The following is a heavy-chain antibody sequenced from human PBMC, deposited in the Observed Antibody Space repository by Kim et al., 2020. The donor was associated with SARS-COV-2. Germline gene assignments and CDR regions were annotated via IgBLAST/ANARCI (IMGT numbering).Heavy chain of an antibody. CDR1: GGSISSGDFY. Sequence: SETLSLTCAVFGGSISSGDFYCGWIRQPPGKGLEWIGNIDYTGTTYYIPSLKSRVSMSVDSSKNQFSLRLTSLTAADTAVYYCARPYRRRGCGAWFDPWGQGTLVTVSS. CDR3: ARPYRRRGCGAWFDP. J-gene: IGHJ5*02. D-gene: IGHD4-4*01. V-gene: IGHV4-39*01. CDR2: IDYTGTT.